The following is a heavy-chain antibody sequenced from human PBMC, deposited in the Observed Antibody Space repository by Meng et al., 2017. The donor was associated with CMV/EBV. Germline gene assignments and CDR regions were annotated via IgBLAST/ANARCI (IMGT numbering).Heavy chain of an antibody. V-gene: IGHV3-23*01. CDR1: GFTSSSYA. CDR2: ISGSGGST. J-gene: IGHJ6*02. CDR3: AKVSWDFWSGYYSSYGMDV. D-gene: IGHD3-3*01. Sequence: ETLSPSCAASGFTSSSYAMSWVRQAPGKGLEWVSAISGSGGSTYYADSVKGRFTISRDNSKNTLYLQMNSLRAEDTAVYYCAKVSWDFWSGYYSSYGMDVWGQGTTVTVSS.